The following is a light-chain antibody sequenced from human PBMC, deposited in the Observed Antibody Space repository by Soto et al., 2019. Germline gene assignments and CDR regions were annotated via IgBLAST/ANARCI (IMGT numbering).Light chain of an antibody. CDR2: GSS. V-gene: IGLV1-40*01. J-gene: IGLJ2*01. CDR1: SSNIGAGHV. Sequence: QLVLPQPPSVSGAPGQRVTISCTGSSSNIGAGHVVHWYQQFPGRAPNLLIYGSSNRPSGVPDRFSGSKSGTSASLAITGLQAEDEADYYCQSYDNTLSASVFCGGTKLTVL. CDR3: QSYDNTLSASV.